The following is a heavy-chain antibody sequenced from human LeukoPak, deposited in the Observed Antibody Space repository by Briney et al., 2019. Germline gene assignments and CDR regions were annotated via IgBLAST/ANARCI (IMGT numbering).Heavy chain of an antibody. V-gene: IGHV1-69*04. CDR2: IIPILGIA. J-gene: IGHJ6*02. D-gene: IGHD4-4*01. Sequence: ASVKVSCKASGGTFSSYAISWVRQAPGQGLEWMGRIIPILGIANYAQKFQGRVTITADKSTSTAYMELSSLRSEDTAVYYCASEIRDSNHHYYYYGMDVWGQGTTVTVSS. CDR3: ASEIRDSNHHYYYYGMDV. CDR1: GGTFSSYA.